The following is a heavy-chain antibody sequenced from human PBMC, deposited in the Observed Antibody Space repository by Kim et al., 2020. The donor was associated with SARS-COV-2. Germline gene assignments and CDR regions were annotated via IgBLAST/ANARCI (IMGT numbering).Heavy chain of an antibody. D-gene: IGHD3-10*01. Sequence: SETLSLTCAVYGGSFSGYYWSWIRQPPGKGLEWIGEINHSGSTNYNPSLKSRVTISVDTSKNQFSLKLSSVTAADTAVYYCARRGKYGSGSYGCFDYWGQGTLVTVSS. CDR2: INHSGST. J-gene: IGHJ4*02. CDR3: ARRGKYGSGSYGCFDY. CDR1: GGSFSGYY. V-gene: IGHV4-34*01.